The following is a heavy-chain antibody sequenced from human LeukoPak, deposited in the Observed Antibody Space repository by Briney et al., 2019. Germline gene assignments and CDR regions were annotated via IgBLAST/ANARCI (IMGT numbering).Heavy chain of an antibody. CDR1: GGSVRSGNYY. Sequence: SETLSLTCTGSGGSVRSGNYYWRWVRQPPGKGLDWIGTIFYTGNTYYNPSVKSRPNISVDTSKNQFSLKLSSVTAADTAVYFCARQYSEIVGYDSSAYRPLFFDYWGQGILVTVSS. V-gene: IGHV4-39*01. D-gene: IGHD3-22*01. CDR2: IFYTGNT. CDR3: ARQYSEIVGYDSSAYRPLFFDY. J-gene: IGHJ4*02.